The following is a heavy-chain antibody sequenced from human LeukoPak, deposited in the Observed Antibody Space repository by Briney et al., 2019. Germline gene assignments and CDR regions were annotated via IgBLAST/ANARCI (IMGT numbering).Heavy chain of an antibody. Sequence: GGSLRLSCAASGFTFSSYAMHWVRQAPGKGLEWVAVISYDGSNKHYADSVKGRFTISRDNSKNTLYLQMNSLRAEDTAVYYCARDLGSNYYYYYGMDVWGQGTTVTVSS. CDR2: ISYDGSNK. CDR3: ARDLGSNYYYYYGMDV. V-gene: IGHV3-30*04. CDR1: GFTFSSYA. D-gene: IGHD4-23*01. J-gene: IGHJ6*02.